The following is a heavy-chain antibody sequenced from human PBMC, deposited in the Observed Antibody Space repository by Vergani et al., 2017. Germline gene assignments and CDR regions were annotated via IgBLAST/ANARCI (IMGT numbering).Heavy chain of an antibody. Sequence: QVQLQESGPGLVKPSETLSLTCAVSGYSISSGYYWGWIRQPPGKGLEWIGSIYHSGSTYYNPSIKSRVTISVDTSKNQFSLKLSSVTAADTAVYYCAGAEDTATPIDYWGQGTLVTVSS. CDR2: IYHSGST. V-gene: IGHV4-38-2*01. CDR1: GYSISSGYY. J-gene: IGHJ4*02. CDR3: AGAEDTATPIDY. D-gene: IGHD5-18*01.